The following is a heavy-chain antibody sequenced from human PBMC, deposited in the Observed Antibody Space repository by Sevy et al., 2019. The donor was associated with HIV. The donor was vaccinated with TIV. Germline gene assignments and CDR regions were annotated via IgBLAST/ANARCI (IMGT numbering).Heavy chain of an antibody. CDR1: GFTFSSYA. V-gene: IGHV3-23*01. J-gene: IGHJ3*02. CDR3: ASRGYSEAAFDI. Sequence: GGSLRLSCAASGFTFSSYAMSWVRQAPGKGLEWVSAISGSGDSTYYADSVKGRFTISRDNSKNTLYLQMNSLRAEDTAVYYCASRGYSEAAFDIWGQGTMVTVSS. CDR2: ISGSGDST. D-gene: IGHD5-12*01.